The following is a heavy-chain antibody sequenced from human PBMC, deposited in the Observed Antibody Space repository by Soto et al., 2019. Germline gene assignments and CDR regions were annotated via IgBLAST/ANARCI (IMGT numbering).Heavy chain of an antibody. V-gene: IGHV3-48*03. CDR3: ARGLTGYSYGVDY. CDR1: GFTFSSYE. CDR2: ISSSGNTI. J-gene: IGHJ4*02. Sequence: EVQLVESRGGLVQPGGSLRLSCEASGFTFSSYEMNWVRQAPGKGLEWVSYISSSGNTIYYADSVKGRFTISRDNAKNSLYLQMNSLRAEDTAVYYCARGLTGYSYGVDYWGQGTLVTVSS. D-gene: IGHD5-18*01.